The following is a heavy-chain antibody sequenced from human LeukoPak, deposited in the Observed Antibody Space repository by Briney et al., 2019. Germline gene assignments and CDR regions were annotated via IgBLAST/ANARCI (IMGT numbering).Heavy chain of an antibody. J-gene: IGHJ5*02. CDR1: GFNVNSNY. D-gene: IGHD3-10*01. CDR2: IFGGGST. V-gene: IGHV3-66*01. Sequence: GGSLRLSCTASGFNVNSNYMSWVRQAPGKGLEWVSVIFGGGSTYYADSVKGRFTISRDNSKNTLYLQMNSLSGEDTAVYYCARDHSALASYPNPWGQGTLVTVSS. CDR3: ARDHSALASYPNP.